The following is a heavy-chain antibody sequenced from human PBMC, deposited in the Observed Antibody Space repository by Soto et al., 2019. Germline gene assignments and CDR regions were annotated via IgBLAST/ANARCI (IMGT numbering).Heavy chain of an antibody. CDR1: GDSISTCS. Sequence: SETLSLTCTVSGDSISTCSWGWIRQPPGKGLEWIGCIYYSGVTNYNPSLKSRVTISVDTPKNQLSLKLNSVTAADTAVYYCARVAADIASWLDPWGQGTLVTVSS. CDR2: IYYSGVT. V-gene: IGHV4-59*01. J-gene: IGHJ5*02. CDR3: ARVAADIASWLDP. D-gene: IGHD5-12*01.